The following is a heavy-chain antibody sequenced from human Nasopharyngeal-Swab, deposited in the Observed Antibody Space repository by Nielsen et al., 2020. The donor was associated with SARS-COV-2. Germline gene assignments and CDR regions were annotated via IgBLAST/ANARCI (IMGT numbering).Heavy chain of an antibody. CDR1: GFTFSKYW. Sequence: GESLKISCAASGFTFSKYWMHWVRQAPGKGLVWVSRSTEDGSYTDYAGSVKGRFTISRDNAENTLYLQMNNLRAEDTAVYYCARDAPAHYGAFYWGRGTLVTVSS. D-gene: IGHD4-17*01. CDR3: ARDAPAHYGAFY. J-gene: IGHJ4*02. CDR2: STEDGSYT. V-gene: IGHV3-74*01.